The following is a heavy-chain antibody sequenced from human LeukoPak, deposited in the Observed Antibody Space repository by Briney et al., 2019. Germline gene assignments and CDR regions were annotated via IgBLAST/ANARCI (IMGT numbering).Heavy chain of an antibody. CDR1: GYTFTSYD. Sequence: ASVKVSCKASGYTFTSYDINWVRQATGQGLEWMGWMNPNSGNTGYAQKFQGRVTMTRNTSISTAYMELSSLRSEDTAVYYCATPGYSSSWPYYYYGMDVWGQGTTVTVSS. D-gene: IGHD6-13*01. CDR3: ATPGYSSSWPYYYYGMDV. CDR2: MNPNSGNT. J-gene: IGHJ6*02. V-gene: IGHV1-8*01.